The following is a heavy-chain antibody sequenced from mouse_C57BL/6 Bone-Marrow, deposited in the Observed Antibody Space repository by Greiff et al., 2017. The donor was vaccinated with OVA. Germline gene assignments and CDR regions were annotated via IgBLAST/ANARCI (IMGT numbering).Heavy chain of an antibody. Sequence: QVQLQQSGAELVKPGTSVKLSCNASGYTFTSYWMHWVKQSPGQGLEWIGVIDPSDSYSNYHQTFNGKATLTVDTSYSTAYMQLSSLTSEDSAVYYCARLGDCNAMDYWGQGTSVTVSS. J-gene: IGHJ4*01. V-gene: IGHV1-59*01. CDR2: IDPSDSYS. CDR3: ARLGDCNAMDY. CDR1: GYTFTSYW.